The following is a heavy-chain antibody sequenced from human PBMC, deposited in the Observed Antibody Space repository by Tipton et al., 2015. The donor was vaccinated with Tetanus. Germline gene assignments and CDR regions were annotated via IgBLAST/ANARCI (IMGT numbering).Heavy chain of an antibody. CDR3: ARTSGYMYSDC. Sequence: TLSLTCTVSGASISTYHWNWIRQSPGKGLEWIGYIDYFGSTKYNPSLKSRVAMSVDTSKNQLSLRLNSVTSADTAVYYCARTSGYMYSDCWGQGTLVTVSS. D-gene: IGHD3-3*01. V-gene: IGHV4-59*01. J-gene: IGHJ4*02. CDR1: GASISTYH. CDR2: IDYFGST.